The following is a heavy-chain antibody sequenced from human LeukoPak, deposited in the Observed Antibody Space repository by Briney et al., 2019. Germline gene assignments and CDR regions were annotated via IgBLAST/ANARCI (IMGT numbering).Heavy chain of an antibody. CDR2: ISSSSSYI. D-gene: IGHD6-19*01. CDR3: ARAVSLEEQWLPGGC. V-gene: IGHV3-21*01. J-gene: IGHJ4*02. Sequence: PGGSLRLSCAASGFTFSSYSMNWVRQAPGKGLEWVSSISSSSSYIYYADSVKGRSTISRDNAKNSLYLQMNSLRAEDTAVYYCARAVSLEEQWLPGGCWGQGTLVTVSS. CDR1: GFTFSSYS.